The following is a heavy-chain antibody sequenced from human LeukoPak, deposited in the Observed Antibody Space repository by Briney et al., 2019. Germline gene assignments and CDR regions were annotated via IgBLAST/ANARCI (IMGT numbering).Heavy chain of an antibody. CDR2: INGAGDNT. J-gene: IGHJ4*02. D-gene: IGHD3-16*01. CDR1: GYTFSSHG. CDR3: AKVGVCYACYLDY. Sequence: GGSLRLSCAASGYTFSSHGLTWVRQAPGKGLEGISTINGAGDNTFYAETVKGRLTISRDNSKNTPYLQMHNLRAADTAIYYCAKVGVCYACYLDYWGQGTLVTVS. V-gene: IGHV3-23*01.